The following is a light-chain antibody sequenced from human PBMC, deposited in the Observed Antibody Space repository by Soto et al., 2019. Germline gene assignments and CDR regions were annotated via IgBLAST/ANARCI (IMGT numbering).Light chain of an antibody. V-gene: IGKV1-5*01. Sequence: DIQMTQSPSSVSASVGDRVTITCRASQGITNWLAWYQQKPGKAPKLLIYDASSLESGVPSRFSGSGSGTEFTLTITSLQPDDFATYYCQQYNSYPWTFGQGTKVDIK. J-gene: IGKJ1*01. CDR1: QGITNW. CDR3: QQYNSYPWT. CDR2: DAS.